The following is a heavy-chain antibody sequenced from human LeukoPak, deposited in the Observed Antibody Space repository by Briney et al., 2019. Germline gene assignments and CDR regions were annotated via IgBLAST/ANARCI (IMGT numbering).Heavy chain of an antibody. CDR1: GGSISSSSYY. V-gene: IGHV4-39*07. J-gene: IGHJ6*03. CDR2: IYYTGST. Sequence: SETLSLTCTVSGGSISSSSYYWGWIRQPPGKGLEWIGSIYYTGSTYYNPSLKSRVTISVDTSKNQFSLKLSSVTAADTAVYYCARRRYYYYMDVWGKGTTVTISS. CDR3: ARRRYYYYMDV.